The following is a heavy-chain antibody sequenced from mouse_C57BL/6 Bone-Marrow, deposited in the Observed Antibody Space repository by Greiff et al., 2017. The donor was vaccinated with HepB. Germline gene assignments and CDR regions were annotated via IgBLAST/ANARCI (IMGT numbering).Heavy chain of an antibody. V-gene: IGHV5-6*01. CDR3: TRDRFDYYFDY. CDR1: GFTFSTSG. CDR2: INTGGTYT. J-gene: IGHJ2*01. D-gene: IGHD2-14*01. Sequence: DLVKPGGSLKLSCVASGFTFSTSGMSWVRQTPDKRLEWVATINTGGTYTYYPASVKGRFTISKDTAKNTLFLQMNSLKSEDSAIYYCTRDRFDYYFDYWGQGTTLTVTS.